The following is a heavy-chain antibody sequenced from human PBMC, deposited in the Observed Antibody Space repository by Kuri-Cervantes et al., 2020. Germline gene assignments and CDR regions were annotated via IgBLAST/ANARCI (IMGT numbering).Heavy chain of an antibody. J-gene: IGHJ4*02. Sequence: LRLSCTVSGGSISSSSYYWSWIRQHPGKGLEWIGYIYYSGSTYYNPSLKSRVTISVDTSKNQFSLKLSSVTAADTAVYYCARATYYYGSGSYFYWGQGTLVTVSS. V-gene: IGHV4-31*03. CDR2: IYYSGST. CDR3: ARATYYYGSGSYFY. CDR1: GGSISSSSYY. D-gene: IGHD3-10*01.